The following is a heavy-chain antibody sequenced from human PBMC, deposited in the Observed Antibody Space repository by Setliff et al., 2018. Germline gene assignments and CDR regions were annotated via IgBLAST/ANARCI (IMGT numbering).Heavy chain of an antibody. D-gene: IGHD1-26*01. V-gene: IGHV3-33*01. CDR1: GFTFTNYG. J-gene: IGHJ4*02. Sequence: GESLRLSCAASGFTFTNYGMHWVRQAPGKGLEWVAIIWFDGSQEYYADSVRGRFTISRDASKNTLFLQMNSLRAEDTALYYCVRERAYSGTYFFDYWGRGTMVTVSS. CDR2: IWFDGSQE. CDR3: VRERAYSGTYFFDY.